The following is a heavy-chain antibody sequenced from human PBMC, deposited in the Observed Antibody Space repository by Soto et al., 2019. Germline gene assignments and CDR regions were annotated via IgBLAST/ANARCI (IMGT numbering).Heavy chain of an antibody. J-gene: IGHJ6*02. CDR1: GFTFSGYW. Sequence: LRLSFAASGFTFSGYWMHWVRQAPGKGLVWVSRINSDGSSTMYADSVKGRFTMSRDNAENTLYLQMSSLRAEDTAVYYCARGHYYGMDVWGQGTTVTVSS. V-gene: IGHV3-74*03. CDR3: ARGHYYGMDV. CDR2: INSDGSST.